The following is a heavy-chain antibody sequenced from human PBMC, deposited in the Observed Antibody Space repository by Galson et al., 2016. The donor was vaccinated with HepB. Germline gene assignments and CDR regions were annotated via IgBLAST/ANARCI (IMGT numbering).Heavy chain of an antibody. Sequence: SETLSLTCAVSGASISTTNWWTWVRQPPGKGLEWVGDIHHRGFTNYNPSLTGRVTISIDKSKNQFSLNLTSVTDADTAVYYCARDLLVGGNYWGQGALVTVSS. CDR2: IHHRGFT. J-gene: IGHJ4*02. CDR1: GASISTTNW. CDR3: ARDLLVGGNY. D-gene: IGHD3-10*01. V-gene: IGHV4-4*02.